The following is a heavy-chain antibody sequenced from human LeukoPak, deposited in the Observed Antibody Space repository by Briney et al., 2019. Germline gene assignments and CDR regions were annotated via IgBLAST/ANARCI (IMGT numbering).Heavy chain of an antibody. CDR2: ITTDENTS. CDR1: GFTFSSYW. CDR3: VRGGIGTSGYFDF. J-gene: IGHJ4*02. V-gene: IGHV3-74*01. Sequence: GGSLRLSCAASGFTFSSYWMHWVRQAPGKGLMWVSRITTDENTSNCADPVKGRFTISRDNAKNTLYLQMNSLRPEDTAVYYCVRGGIGTSGYFDFWGQGTLVTVSS. D-gene: IGHD3-10*01.